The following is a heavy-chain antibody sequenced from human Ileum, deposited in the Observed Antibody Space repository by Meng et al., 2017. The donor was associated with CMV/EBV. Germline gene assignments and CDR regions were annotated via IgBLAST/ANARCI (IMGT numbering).Heavy chain of an antibody. CDR1: GYTFSGNN. D-gene: IGHD1-26*01. Sequence: CQAPGYTFSGNNMIWVRQAPGQAPEWMGWIDTNTGHPTYAQGFTGRFVFSFDTSVSTAYLQISSLKPEDTAVYYCARDGLSGRYFDYWGQGTLVTVSS. J-gene: IGHJ4*02. V-gene: IGHV7-4-1*02. CDR3: ARDGLSGRYFDY. CDR2: IDTNTGHP.